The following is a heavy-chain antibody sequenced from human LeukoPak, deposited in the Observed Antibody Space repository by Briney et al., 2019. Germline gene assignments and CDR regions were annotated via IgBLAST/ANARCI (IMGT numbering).Heavy chain of an antibody. CDR2: ISNIGTTM. D-gene: IGHD3-10*01. CDR1: GFNFSDFY. V-gene: IGHV3-11*01. J-gene: IGHJ6*02. CDR3: GRDLSYGAMDV. Sequence: GGSLRLSCTASGFNFSDFYMNWIRQAPGKGLEWVSYISNIGTTMYYADSVKGRFTISRDKAKSLVYLQMNSLRAEDTAIYYCGRDLSYGAMDVWGQGTTVTVSS.